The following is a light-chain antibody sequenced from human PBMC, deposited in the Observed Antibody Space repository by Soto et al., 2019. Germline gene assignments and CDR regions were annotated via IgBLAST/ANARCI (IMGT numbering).Light chain of an antibody. Sequence: QSALTQTLSVSGSPGQSVTISCTGSSSDVGGYNFVSWYQHHPAKAPKLIIYDVTERPSGVPDRFSGSKSGNTASLRISGLQVEDESVYYCCSYAGTYTFVFGGGTKVTVL. V-gene: IGLV2-11*01. CDR2: DVT. CDR3: CSYAGTYTFV. CDR1: SSDVGGYNF. J-gene: IGLJ3*02.